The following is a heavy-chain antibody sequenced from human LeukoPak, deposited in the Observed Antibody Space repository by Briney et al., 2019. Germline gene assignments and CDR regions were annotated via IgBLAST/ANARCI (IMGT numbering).Heavy chain of an antibody. Sequence: ASVEVSCKASGYTFTSCGISWVRQAPGQGLEWMGWISAYNGNTNYGQKFQGRVTMTTDTSTSTAYMELRSLRSDDTAVYYCARDLDGSGSYYTDYWGQGTLVTVSS. D-gene: IGHD3-10*01. J-gene: IGHJ4*02. CDR3: ARDLDGSGSYYTDY. CDR2: ISAYNGNT. V-gene: IGHV1-18*01. CDR1: GYTFTSCG.